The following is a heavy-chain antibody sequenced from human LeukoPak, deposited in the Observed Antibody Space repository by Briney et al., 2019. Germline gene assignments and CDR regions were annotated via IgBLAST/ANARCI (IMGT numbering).Heavy chain of an antibody. Sequence: RPSETLPLTCTVSGGSISSYYWSWIRQPPGKGLEWIGYIYYSGSTNYNPSLKSRVTISVDTSKNQFSLKLSSVTAADTAVYYCARDLGIAARPDGWFDPWGQGTLVTVSS. CDR1: GGSISSYY. D-gene: IGHD6-6*01. J-gene: IGHJ5*02. CDR3: ARDLGIAARPDGWFDP. V-gene: IGHV4-59*01. CDR2: IYYSGST.